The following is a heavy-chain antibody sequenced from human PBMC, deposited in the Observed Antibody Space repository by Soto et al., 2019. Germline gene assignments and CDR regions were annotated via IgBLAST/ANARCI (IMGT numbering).Heavy chain of an antibody. Sequence: ASVKVSCKASGGTFSSYTISWVRQAPGQGLEWMGRIIPILGIANYAQKFQGRVTITADKSTSTAYMELSSLRSEDTAVYYCARVLVVTAIRGYYYYYGMDVWG. J-gene: IGHJ6*02. D-gene: IGHD2-21*02. CDR3: ARVLVVTAIRGYYYYYGMDV. CDR1: GGTFSSYT. CDR2: IIPILGIA. V-gene: IGHV1-69*02.